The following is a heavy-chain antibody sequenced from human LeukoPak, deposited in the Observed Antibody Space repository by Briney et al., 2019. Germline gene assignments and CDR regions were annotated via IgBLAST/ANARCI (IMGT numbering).Heavy chain of an antibody. Sequence: PGGSLRLSCAASGFTFSSYAMHWVRQAPGKELEYVSAISSNGGSTYYANSVKGRFTISRDNSKNTLYLQMGSLRAEDMAVYYCARANPYYFDYWGQGTLVTVSS. J-gene: IGHJ4*02. CDR2: ISSNGGST. CDR3: ARANPYYFDY. V-gene: IGHV3-64*01. CDR1: GFTFSSYA.